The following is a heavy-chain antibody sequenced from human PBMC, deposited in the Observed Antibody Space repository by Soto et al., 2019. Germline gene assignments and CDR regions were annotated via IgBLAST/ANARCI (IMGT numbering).Heavy chain of an antibody. D-gene: IGHD6-19*01. V-gene: IGHV1-3*05. CDR1: GYTFTAYA. Sequence: QVQLVQSGAEEKKPGASVKVSCKASGYTFTAYAMHWVRQAPGQRLEWMGWINAGNGNTNYSQKFQGRVTITRDTSASTAYMELSSLRSEYPAVYYCARAVAVPTDFDYWGQGTLVSVSS. CDR3: ARAVAVPTDFDY. CDR2: INAGNGNT. J-gene: IGHJ4*02.